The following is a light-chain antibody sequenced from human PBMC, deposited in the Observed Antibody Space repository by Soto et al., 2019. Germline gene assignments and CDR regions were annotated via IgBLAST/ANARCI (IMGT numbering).Light chain of an antibody. J-gene: IGKJ4*01. CDR1: LGIRND. CDR3: LQDYNYPLT. CDR2: AAS. Sequence: AIQLTQSPSALSASVGDRVTITCRASLGIRNDLGWYQQEPGEAPRLLVYAASTLQSGVPSRFSGSGSGTEFTLTISSLQLEDFGTYYCLQDYNYPLTFGGGTRLEI. V-gene: IGKV1-6*02.